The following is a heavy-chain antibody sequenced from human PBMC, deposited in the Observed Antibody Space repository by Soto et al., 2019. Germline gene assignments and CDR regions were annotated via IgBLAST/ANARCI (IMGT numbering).Heavy chain of an antibody. CDR1: GFTFSNYA. J-gene: IGHJ5*02. CDR3: AEVLVAAAAS. Sequence: DGQLLESGGGLGQSGGSLRLSCVGSGFTFSNYAMSWVRQAPGKGLEWVSGISESGGSTHYADSVRGRFAISRDNSKKTEYLQMNSRRAEVTAVYYCAEVLVAAAASWGQGTLVTVSS. CDR2: ISESGGST. D-gene: IGHD6-13*01. V-gene: IGHV3-23*01.